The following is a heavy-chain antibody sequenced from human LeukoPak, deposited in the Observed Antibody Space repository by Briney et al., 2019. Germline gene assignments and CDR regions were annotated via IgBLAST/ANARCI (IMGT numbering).Heavy chain of an antibody. D-gene: IGHD2-2*01. Sequence: GGSLRLSCAASGFTFSNAWMSWVRQAPGKGLEWVSSISSSSSYIYYADSVKGRFTISRDNAKNSLYLQMNSLRAEDTAVYYCARDKAVVVPAAMDGWFDPWGQGTLVTVSS. CDR2: ISSSSSYI. V-gene: IGHV3-21*01. CDR1: GFTFSNAW. CDR3: ARDKAVVVPAAMDGWFDP. J-gene: IGHJ5*02.